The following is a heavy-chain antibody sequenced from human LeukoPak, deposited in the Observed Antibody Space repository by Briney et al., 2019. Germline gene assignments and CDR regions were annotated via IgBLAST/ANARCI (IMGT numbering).Heavy chain of an antibody. V-gene: IGHV1-69*06. CDR1: GGTFSSYA. J-gene: IGHJ3*02. Sequence: SVKVSCKASGGTFSSYAISWVRQAPGQGLEWMGRIIPIFGTANYAQKFQGRVTITADKSTSTAYMELSSLRSEDTAVYYCARDEGYSYGHDAFDTWGQGTMVTVSS. D-gene: IGHD5-18*01. CDR2: IIPIFGTA. CDR3: ARDEGYSYGHDAFDT.